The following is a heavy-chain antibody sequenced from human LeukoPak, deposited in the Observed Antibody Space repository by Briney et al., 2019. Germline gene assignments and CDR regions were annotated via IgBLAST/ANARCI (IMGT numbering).Heavy chain of an antibody. CDR1: GYTISSGYY. Sequence: SETLSLTCAVSGYTISSGYYWGWIRQPPGKGLEWIGSFYPGGSTYYNPSLKSRVTMSVDTSNNQFSLNLSSVTAADTAVYYCARGTTRLFPDYWGQGTLVIVSS. J-gene: IGHJ4*02. CDR3: ARGTTRLFPDY. V-gene: IGHV4-38-2*01. D-gene: IGHD1-7*01. CDR2: FYPGGST.